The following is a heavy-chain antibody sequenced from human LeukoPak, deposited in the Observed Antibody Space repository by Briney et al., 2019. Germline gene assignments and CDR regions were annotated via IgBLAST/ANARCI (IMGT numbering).Heavy chain of an antibody. J-gene: IGHJ4*02. CDR3: ARLGVPAAISAFFDY. Sequence: GESLKISCKGSGYSFTSYWIGWVRQMPGKGLEWMGIIYPGDSDTRYSPSFQGQVTISADKSISTAYLQWSSLKASDTAMYYCARLGVPAAISAFFDYWGQRTLVTVSS. CDR1: GYSFTSYW. CDR2: IYPGDSDT. D-gene: IGHD2-2*01. V-gene: IGHV5-51*01.